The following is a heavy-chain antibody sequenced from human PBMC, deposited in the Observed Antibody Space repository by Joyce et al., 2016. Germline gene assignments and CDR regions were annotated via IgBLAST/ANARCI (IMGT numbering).Heavy chain of an antibody. CDR1: GYSFSDSY. D-gene: IGHD3-22*01. V-gene: IGHV1-2*06. CDR2: INPDTGDT. CDR3: ARGPMTPYAFDV. J-gene: IGHJ3*01. Sequence: QVNLVQSGAEVTKPGASVKVSCKGSGYSFSDSYIHWVRQAPGQGLQWMGRINPDTGDTIYAQKFQGRVTFTRYTFISTVYMEVSRLRSDDTAVYFCARGPMTPYAFDVWGQGTLVTVST.